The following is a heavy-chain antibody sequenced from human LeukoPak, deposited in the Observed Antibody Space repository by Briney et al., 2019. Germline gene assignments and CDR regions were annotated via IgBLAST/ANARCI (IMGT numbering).Heavy chain of an antibody. CDR1: GYTFTSYG. J-gene: IGHJ4*02. CDR2: IIPIFGTA. D-gene: IGHD4-17*01. CDR3: ARGPSYGDYFDY. Sequence: GASVKVSCKASGYTFTSYGISWVRQAPGQGLEWMGGIIPIFGTANYAQKFQGRVTITADESTSTAYMELSSLRSEDTAVYYCARGPSYGDYFDYWGQGTLVTVSS. V-gene: IGHV1-69*13.